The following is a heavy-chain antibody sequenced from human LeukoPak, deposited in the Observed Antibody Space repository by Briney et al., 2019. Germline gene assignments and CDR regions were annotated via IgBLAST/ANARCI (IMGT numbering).Heavy chain of an antibody. J-gene: IGHJ3*02. CDR1: GGSISXYY. V-gene: IGHV4-59*01. CDR2: IHYSGAT. D-gene: IGHD5-12*01. CDR3: AGDRGXISSPFDI. Sequence: SLTCTVSGGSISXYYWSWIRQPXGKGLXWIGYIHYSGATKYNPSLRSRVTISVDTSKNQFSLKLNSVAAADTAVYYCAGDRGXISSPFDIWGQGTMVTVSS.